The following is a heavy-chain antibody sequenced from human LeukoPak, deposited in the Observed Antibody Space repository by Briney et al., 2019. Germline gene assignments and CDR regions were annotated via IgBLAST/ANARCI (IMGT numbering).Heavy chain of an antibody. CDR1: GGSISSYY. J-gene: IGHJ4*02. V-gene: IGHV4-4*09. CDR3: ARGDSGYYLY. Sequence: SETLSLTCTVSGGSISSYYWSWIRQPPGKALEWIGYIYTSGSTNYNPSLKSRVTISVDTSKNQFSLKLSSVTAADTAVYYCARGDSGYYLYWGQGTLVTVSS. D-gene: IGHD3-22*01. CDR2: IYTSGST.